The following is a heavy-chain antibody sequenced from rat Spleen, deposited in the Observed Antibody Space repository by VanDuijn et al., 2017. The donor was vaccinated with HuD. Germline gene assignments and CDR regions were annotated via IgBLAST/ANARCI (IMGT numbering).Heavy chain of an antibody. D-gene: IGHD1-1*01. CDR2: ISYDGSST. CDR3: ARHEADYTSYFDF. V-gene: IGHV5-29*01. Sequence: EVQLVESDGGLVQPGRSLKLSCAASGFTFSDYYMAWVRQAPTKGLEWVATISYDGSSTYYRDAVKGRFTISRDNAKSTLYLQMDSVRSEDTATCCCARHEADYTSYFDFWGQGVMVTVSS. CDR1: GFTFSDYY. J-gene: IGHJ2*01.